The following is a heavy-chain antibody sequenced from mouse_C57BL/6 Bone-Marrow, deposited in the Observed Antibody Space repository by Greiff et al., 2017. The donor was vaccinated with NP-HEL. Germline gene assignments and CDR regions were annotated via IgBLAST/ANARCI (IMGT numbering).Heavy chain of an antibody. CDR1: GYTFTSYT. CDR3: ARSLLSEGSY. Sequence: QVQLQQSGAELARPGASVKLSCKASGYTFTSYTMHWVKQRPGQGLEWIGYINPSSGYTKYIQKFKDKATLTVDKSSSTAYMQLSSLTSADSAVDYCARSLLSEGSYGGKGTLDTVS. CDR2: INPSSGYT. D-gene: IGHD1-1*01. J-gene: IGHJ3*01. V-gene: IGHV1-4*01.